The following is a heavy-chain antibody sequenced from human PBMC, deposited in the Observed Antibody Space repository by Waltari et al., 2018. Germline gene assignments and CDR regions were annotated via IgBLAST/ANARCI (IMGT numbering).Heavy chain of an antibody. CDR1: GFSLGGFG. J-gene: IGHJ4*02. CDR2: IVYDESKD. D-gene: IGHD6-25*01. CDR3: ARDAALSRFDS. V-gene: IGHV3-33*05. Sequence: QVQLLESGGGVVQPGRSLRLSCAASGFSLGGFGMHWVRQGPGKGRECVAYIVYDESKDYHADSVKGRFTISRDISKNTLYLQMNSLRVEDTAVYYCARDAALSRFDSWGQGTLVTVSS.